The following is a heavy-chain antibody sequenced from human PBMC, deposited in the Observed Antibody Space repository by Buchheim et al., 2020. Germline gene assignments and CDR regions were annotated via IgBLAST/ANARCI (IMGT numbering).Heavy chain of an antibody. CDR3: ARRPVAGTKDY. V-gene: IGHV4-39*01. D-gene: IGHD6-19*01. Sequence: QLQLQESGPGLVKPSETLSLTCTVSGGSIRSSSYYWGWIRQPPGKGLEWIGSIYYSGSTYYNPSLKSRVTISVDTSKNQFSLKLSSVTAADTAVYYCARRPVAGTKDYWGQGTL. CDR1: GGSIRSSSYY. CDR2: IYYSGST. J-gene: IGHJ4*02.